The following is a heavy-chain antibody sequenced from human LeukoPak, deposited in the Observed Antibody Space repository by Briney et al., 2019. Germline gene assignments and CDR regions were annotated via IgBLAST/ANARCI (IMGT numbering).Heavy chain of an antibody. V-gene: IGHV4-39*01. CDR2: IYYSGST. CDR3: ARHGGGLFDC. D-gene: IGHD3-16*01. J-gene: IGHJ4*02. Sequence: SETLSLTCTVSGGSISSSSYYWGWIRQPPGKGLEWIGSIYYSGSTYYNPSLKSRVTISVDTSKSQFSLKLSSVTAADTAVYYCARHGGGLFDCWGQGTLVTVSS. CDR1: GGSISSSSYY.